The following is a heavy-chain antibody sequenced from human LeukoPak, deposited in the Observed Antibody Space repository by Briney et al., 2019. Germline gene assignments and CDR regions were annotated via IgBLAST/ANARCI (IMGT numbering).Heavy chain of an antibody. CDR1: GGSISSYY. J-gene: IGHJ4*02. Sequence: SETLSLTCTVSGGSISSYYWSWIRQPPGKGLEWIGYIYYSGSTNYNPSLKSRVTISVDTSKNQFSLKLSSVTAADTAVYYCARGAPPRILWFGDPYYFDYWGQGTLVTVSS. D-gene: IGHD3-10*01. CDR2: IYYSGST. V-gene: IGHV4-59*12. CDR3: ARGAPPRILWFGDPYYFDY.